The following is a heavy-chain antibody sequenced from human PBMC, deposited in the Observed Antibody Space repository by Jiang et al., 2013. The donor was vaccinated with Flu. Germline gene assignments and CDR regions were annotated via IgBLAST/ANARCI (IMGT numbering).Heavy chain of an antibody. V-gene: IGHV4-59*08. CDR1: GGSISGYY. CDR3: ARRSKSTYFDI. Sequence: GSGLVKPSETLSLTCTVSGGSISGYYWSWIRQPPGKGLEWIGYIYYSGSTNYNPSLKSRVTISVDTSKNQFSLKLSSVTAADTAVYYCARRSKSTYFDIVGPRD. CDR2: IYYSGST. J-gene: IGHJ3*02.